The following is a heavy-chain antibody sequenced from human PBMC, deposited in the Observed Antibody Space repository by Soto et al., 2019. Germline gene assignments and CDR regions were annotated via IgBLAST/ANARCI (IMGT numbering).Heavy chain of an antibody. D-gene: IGHD4-17*01. J-gene: IGHJ4*02. CDR1: GLTVNSNY. V-gene: IGHV3-66*01. Sequence: EVQLVESGGGLVQPGESLRLSCAASGLTVNSNYMSWVRQAPGKGLEWVSILHGGGTTFYADSVKGRFTISRDSSKNTLYLQMNSLRDEDTAVYYCARASTVTTIFDYWGQGTLVTVSS. CDR3: ARASTVTTIFDY. CDR2: LHGGGTT.